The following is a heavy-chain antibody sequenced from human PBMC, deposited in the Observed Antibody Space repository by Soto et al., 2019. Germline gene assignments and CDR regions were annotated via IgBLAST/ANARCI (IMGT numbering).Heavy chain of an antibody. V-gene: IGHV3-30*18. Sequence: QVQVVESGGGVVQPGRSLRLSCTASGFTFNTYALHWVRQAPGKGLEWVSVISFDGVNKFYADSVKGRFTISRDDSKNTAHLEMNSLRVEDTAVYYWAKDGHSSMVRGRTYNGFDSWGQGTLVTVSS. CDR1: GFTFNTYA. D-gene: IGHD3-10*01. CDR2: ISFDGVNK. J-gene: IGHJ5*01. CDR3: AKDGHSSMVRGRTYNGFDS.